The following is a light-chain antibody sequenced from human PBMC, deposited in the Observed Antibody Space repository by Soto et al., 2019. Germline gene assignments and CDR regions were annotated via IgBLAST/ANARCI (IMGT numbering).Light chain of an antibody. J-gene: IGLJ3*02. V-gene: IGLV2-23*01. CDR1: SSDVGTYNL. Sequence: QSALTQPASVSGSPGQSITISCTGTSSDVGTYNLVSWYQQHPGKAPKLMISEGSERPSGVSNRFSGSKSGNTASLTIFGLQAEDEADYYCCSFAGGNSWVFGGGTKLTVL. CDR2: EGS. CDR3: CSFAGGNSWV.